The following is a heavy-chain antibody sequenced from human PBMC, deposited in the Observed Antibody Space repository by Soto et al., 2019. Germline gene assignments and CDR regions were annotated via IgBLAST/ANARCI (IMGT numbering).Heavy chain of an antibody. J-gene: IGHJ3*01. CDR2: ISAYNGNT. CDR1: GYTFTSYG. V-gene: IGHV1-18*01. Sequence: ASVKVSCKASGYTFTSYGISWVRQAPGQGLEWMGWISAYNGNTNYAQKLQGRVTMTTDTSTSTAYMELRSLRSDDTAVYYCARDRSRSSGWYGAFDFWGQGTMVTVSS. CDR3: ARDRSRSSGWYGAFDF. D-gene: IGHD6-19*01.